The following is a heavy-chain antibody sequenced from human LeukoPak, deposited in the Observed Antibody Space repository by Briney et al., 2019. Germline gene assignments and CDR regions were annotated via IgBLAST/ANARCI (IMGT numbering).Heavy chain of an antibody. CDR1: GYSISRFYY. D-gene: IGHD6-13*01. CDR2: IYHSGST. J-gene: IGHJ4*02. CDR3: ATLAASAPRYFDY. Sequence: SETLSLTCAVSGYSISRFYYWGWIRQPPGKGLEWIASIYHSGSTYYNPSLKSRITISVDTSKNQFSLKLTSVTAADAAVHYRATLAASAPRYFDYWGQGILVTVSS. V-gene: IGHV4-38-2*01.